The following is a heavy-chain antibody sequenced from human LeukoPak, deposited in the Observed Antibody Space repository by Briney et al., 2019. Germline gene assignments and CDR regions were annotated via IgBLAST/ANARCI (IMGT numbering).Heavy chain of an antibody. J-gene: IGHJ4*02. Sequence: GGSLRLSCAASGFTFSTFWMSWVRQAPGKGLEWVSAISGSGGSTYYADSVKGRFTISRDNSKNTLYLQMNSLRAEDTAVYYCAKCFRRRISRDYYGSGTLNYWGQGTLVTVSS. V-gene: IGHV3-23*01. CDR2: ISGSGGST. CDR3: AKCFRRRISRDYYGSGTLNY. D-gene: IGHD3-10*01. CDR1: GFTFSTFW.